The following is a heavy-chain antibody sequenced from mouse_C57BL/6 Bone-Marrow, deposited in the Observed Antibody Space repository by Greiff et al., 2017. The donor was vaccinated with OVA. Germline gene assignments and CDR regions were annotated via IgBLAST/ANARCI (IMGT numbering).Heavy chain of an antibody. CDR2: IFPGSGST. CDR1: GYTFTDYY. CDR3: ARWGQRCAY. J-gene: IGHJ3*01. Sequence: QVQLQQSGPELVKPGASVKISCKASGYTFTDYYINWVKQRPGQGLEWIGWIFPGSGSTYYNEKFKGKATLPVDKSSSTAYMLLGSLTSEDAAVYFCARWGQRCAYWGQGTLVTVSA. V-gene: IGHV1-75*01.